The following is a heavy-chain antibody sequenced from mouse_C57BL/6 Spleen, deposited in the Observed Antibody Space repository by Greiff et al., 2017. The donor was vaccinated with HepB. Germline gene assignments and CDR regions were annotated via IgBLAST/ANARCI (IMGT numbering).Heavy chain of an antibody. J-gene: IGHJ4*01. CDR3: ARSGSSGYVDAMDY. CDR2: IYPRSGNT. D-gene: IGHD3-2*02. CDR1: GYTFTSYG. V-gene: IGHV1-81*01. Sequence: VKLQESGAELARPGASVKLSCKASGYTFTSYGISWVKQRTGQGLEWIGEIYPRSGNTYYNEKFKGKATLTADKSSSTAYMELRSLTSEDSAVYFCARSGSSGYVDAMDYWGQGTSVTVSS.